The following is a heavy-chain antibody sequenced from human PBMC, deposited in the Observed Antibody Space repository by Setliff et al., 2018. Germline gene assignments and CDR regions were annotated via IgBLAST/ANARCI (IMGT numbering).Heavy chain of an antibody. CDR1: GYTFTSHY. CDR3: ARYFFPYPYEGAFDI. V-gene: IGHV1-46*01. Sequence: ASVKVSCKASGYTFTSHYMHWVRQAPGLGLEWMGTINPSSGRTSYAQKFQGRVTMTRDRSTSTVYMDMSSQRSEDKSVYYCARYFFPYPYEGAFDIWGQGTMVTVSS. CDR2: INPSSGRT. D-gene: IGHD3-22*01. J-gene: IGHJ3*02.